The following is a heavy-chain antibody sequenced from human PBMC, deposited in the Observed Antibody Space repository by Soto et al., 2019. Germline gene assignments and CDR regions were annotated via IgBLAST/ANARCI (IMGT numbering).Heavy chain of an antibody. J-gene: IGHJ6*02. CDR2: ISNDGSNE. Sequence: QAQLVESGGGVVQPGRSLRLSCAASGFTFSNYGMHWVRQAPGKGLEWLAVISNDGSNENYADSVKGRFTISRDNSKNMVYLQTNSLRAEDRAVYYCARYSSTTNYYYGMDVWGQGTTVTVSS. CDR3: ARYSSTTNYYYGMDV. D-gene: IGHD6-13*01. V-gene: IGHV3-30*03. CDR1: GFTFSNYG.